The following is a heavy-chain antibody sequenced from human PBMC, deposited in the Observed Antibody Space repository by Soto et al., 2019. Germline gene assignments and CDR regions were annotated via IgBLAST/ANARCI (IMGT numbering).Heavy chain of an antibody. CDR1: GFTFSGSS. J-gene: IGHJ4*02. V-gene: IGHV3-48*01. CDR2: INTLSTTM. Sequence: EVQLVESGGGLVQPGGSLRLSCAASGFTFSGSSMNWIRQAPGKGLEWISYINTLSTTMYYSDSVNGRFSISRDNAKNSLYLQMNSLRADDTAIYYCTGGGVSSGPGYWGQGTLVTVSS. D-gene: IGHD3-22*01. CDR3: TGGGVSSGPGY.